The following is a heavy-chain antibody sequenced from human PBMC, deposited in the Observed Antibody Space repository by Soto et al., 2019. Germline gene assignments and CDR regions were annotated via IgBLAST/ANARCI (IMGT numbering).Heavy chain of an antibody. V-gene: IGHV3-30*18. Sequence: QVQLVESGGGVVQPGRSLRLSCAASGFTFSSYGMHWVRQAPGKGLEWVAVISYDGSNKYYADSVKGRFTISRDNSKNTLYLQMNSLRAEDTAVYYCAKGDGAISGGDFDYWGQGTLVTVSS. CDR3: AKGDGAISGGDFDY. CDR1: GFTFSSYG. D-gene: IGHD6-25*01. CDR2: ISYDGSNK. J-gene: IGHJ4*02.